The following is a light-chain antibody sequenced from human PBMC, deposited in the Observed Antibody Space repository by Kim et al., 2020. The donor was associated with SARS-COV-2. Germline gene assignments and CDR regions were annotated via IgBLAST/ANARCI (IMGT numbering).Light chain of an antibody. Sequence: PGERAPLACRASQSVSSTYLAWYQHKPGQAPRLLIYAASSRATGIPDRFSGSGSGTDFTLTISRLEPEDFAVYYCQQYGSSPHTFGQGTKLEI. V-gene: IGKV3-20*01. CDR3: QQYGSSPHT. J-gene: IGKJ2*01. CDR2: AAS. CDR1: QSVSSTY.